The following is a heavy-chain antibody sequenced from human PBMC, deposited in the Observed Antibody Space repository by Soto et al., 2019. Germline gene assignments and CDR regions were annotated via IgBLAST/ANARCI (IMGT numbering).Heavy chain of an antibody. CDR1: GFTFNNYA. CDR2: VSGNSGSS. V-gene: IGHV3-23*01. J-gene: IGHJ4*02. CDR3: AKVIVVIAAAGDYFDY. D-gene: IGHD2-15*01. Sequence: GGSLRLSCAASGFTFNNYAMSWGRQAPGKGLEWVSVVSGNSGSSGYADSVKGRFTIARDNSKNTLYLQMNSLGDEDTAVYYCAKVIVVIAAAGDYFDYWGQGTLVTVSS.